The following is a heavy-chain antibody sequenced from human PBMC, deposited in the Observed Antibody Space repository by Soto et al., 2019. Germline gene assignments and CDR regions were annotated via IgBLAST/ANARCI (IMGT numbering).Heavy chain of an antibody. D-gene: IGHD3-22*01. CDR3: AREIYDDYDSSGFDR. J-gene: IGHJ4*02. CDR1: EFTFRSYG. Sequence: GGFLRLSCAASEFTFRSYGMHWIRQAPGKGLAWVAVIWYDGSNKYYADSVKGRFTISRDNSKNTLYLQMNSLRAEDTAVYYCAREIYDDYDSSGFDRWGQGTLVTVSS. V-gene: IGHV3-33*01. CDR2: IWYDGSNK.